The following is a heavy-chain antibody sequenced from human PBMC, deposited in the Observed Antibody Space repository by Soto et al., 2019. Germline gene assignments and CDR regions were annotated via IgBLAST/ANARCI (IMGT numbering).Heavy chain of an antibody. Sequence: GGSLRLSCAASGFTFSSYAMHWVRQAPGKGLEWVAVRSYDGSNKYYADSVKGRFTISRDNSKNTLYLQMNSLRAEDTAVYYCARVPGMDYDSSYLDYWGQGTLVTVSS. CDR2: RSYDGSNK. J-gene: IGHJ4*02. CDR1: GFTFSSYA. D-gene: IGHD3-22*01. CDR3: ARVPGMDYDSSYLDY. V-gene: IGHV3-30-3*01.